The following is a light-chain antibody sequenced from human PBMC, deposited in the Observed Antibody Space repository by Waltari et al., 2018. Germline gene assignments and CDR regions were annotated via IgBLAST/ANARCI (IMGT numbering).Light chain of an antibody. V-gene: IGKV3-15*01. CDR2: CAS. Sequence: EIVMTQSPANLSVSPGERATLSCRASRNVNSNLAWYQQKPGQAPRLLIYCASNTATGFLARFSGIGSGTDLTLTINCLQSEDFAVYYCQQYNNGARTFGQVTKLEI. J-gene: IGKJ1*01. CDR1: RNVNSN. CDR3: QQYNNGART.